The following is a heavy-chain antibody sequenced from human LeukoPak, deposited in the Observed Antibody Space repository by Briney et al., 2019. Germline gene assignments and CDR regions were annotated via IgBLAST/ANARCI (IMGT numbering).Heavy chain of an antibody. J-gene: IGHJ5*02. Sequence: SETLSLTCTVSGGSISGGGYYWSWIRQHPGKGLEWIGYIYYSGSTYYNPSLKSRVTISVDTSKNQFSLKLSSVTAADTAVYYCARVQVTGVNWFDPWGQGTLVTVSS. CDR1: GGSISGGGYY. D-gene: IGHD7-27*01. CDR2: IYYSGST. V-gene: IGHV4-31*03. CDR3: ARVQVTGVNWFDP.